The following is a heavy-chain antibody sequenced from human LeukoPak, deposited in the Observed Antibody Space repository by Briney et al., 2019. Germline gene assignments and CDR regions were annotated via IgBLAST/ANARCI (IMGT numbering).Heavy chain of an antibody. D-gene: IGHD2-2*01. Sequence: PSGTLSLTCAVSGGSISSSNWWSWVRQPPGKGLEWIGEIYHSGSTNYNPSLKSRVTISVDKSKNQFSLKLSSVTAADTAVYYCARMGYCGSTSCYHGAFDIWGQGTMVTVSS. CDR1: GGSISSSNW. CDR3: ARMGYCGSTSCYHGAFDI. V-gene: IGHV4-4*02. CDR2: IYHSGST. J-gene: IGHJ3*02.